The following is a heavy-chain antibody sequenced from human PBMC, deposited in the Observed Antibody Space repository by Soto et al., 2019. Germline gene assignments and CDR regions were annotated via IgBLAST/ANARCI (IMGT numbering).Heavy chain of an antibody. CDR2: ITSSGGNA. CDR1: GFSFKDYY. D-gene: IGHD3-16*01. Sequence: PGGSLRLSCAASGFSFKDYYMTWMRQTPEKGLEWISTITSSGGNAYYAASVKGRVTISRDNAHNSLYLQMSGLRAEDTALYYCAGDMYTNYVNYFDLWGQETLVTVSS. J-gene: IGHJ4*01. V-gene: IGHV3-11*01. CDR3: AGDMYTNYVNYFDL.